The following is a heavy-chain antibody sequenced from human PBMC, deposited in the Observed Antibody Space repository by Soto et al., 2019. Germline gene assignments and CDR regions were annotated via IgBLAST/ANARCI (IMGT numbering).Heavy chain of an antibody. Sequence: TLSLTCTVSGGSISSYYLSWIRQPPGKGLEWIGYIYYSGSTNYNPSLKSRVTISVDTSKNQFSLKLSSVTAADTAVYYCARDRTDYYDSSGLDYWGQGTLVTVSS. CDR1: GGSISSYY. D-gene: IGHD3-22*01. CDR2: IYYSGST. J-gene: IGHJ4*02. V-gene: IGHV4-59*01. CDR3: ARDRTDYYDSSGLDY.